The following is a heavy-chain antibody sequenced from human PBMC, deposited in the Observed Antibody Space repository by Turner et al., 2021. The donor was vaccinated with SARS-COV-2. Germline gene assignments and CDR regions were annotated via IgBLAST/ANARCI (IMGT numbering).Heavy chain of an antibody. V-gene: IGHV3-74*01. J-gene: IGHJ4*02. CDR1: GFTFSTYW. CDR2: IDTDGSTT. Sequence: EVQRVESGGGLVQPGGSLRLSCAVSGFTFSTYWMHWVRQAPGKGLVWVSRIDTDGSTTNYADSVKGRFTISRDNAKNTLYLQMNSLRAEDTAVYYCGRDLSGRSDYWGQGTLVTVSS. CDR3: GRDLSGRSDY. D-gene: IGHD1-1*01.